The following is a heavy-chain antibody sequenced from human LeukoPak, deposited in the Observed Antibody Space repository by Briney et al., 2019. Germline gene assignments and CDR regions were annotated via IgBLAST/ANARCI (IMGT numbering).Heavy chain of an antibody. J-gene: IGHJ6*03. D-gene: IGHD3-16*01. Sequence: PGGSLRLSCAASRFTFSSYSMNWVRQAPGKGLEWVSSISSSSYIYYADSVKGRFTISRDNAENSLFLQMNSLRVEDSGVYFCAKDRLKVYGMIKYHPTRAVGGKGTRVIVS. CDR1: RFTFSSYS. V-gene: IGHV3-21*01. CDR2: ISSSSYI. CDR3: AKDRLKVYGMIKYHPTRAV.